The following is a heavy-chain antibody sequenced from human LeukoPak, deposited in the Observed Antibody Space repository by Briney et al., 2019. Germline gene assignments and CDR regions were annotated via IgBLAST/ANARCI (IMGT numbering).Heavy chain of an antibody. J-gene: IGHJ4*02. CDR2: ISSSSSTT. V-gene: IGHV3-48*04. CDR1: GFTFSSYN. Sequence: GGSLRLSCAASGFTFSSYNMNWVRQAPGKGLEWVSYISSSSSTTHYADSVKGRFTISRDNAKNSLYLQMNSLRVEDTAVYYCARGLVWTSSGWFFDYWGQGTLITVSS. D-gene: IGHD6-19*01. CDR3: ARGLVWTSSGWFFDY.